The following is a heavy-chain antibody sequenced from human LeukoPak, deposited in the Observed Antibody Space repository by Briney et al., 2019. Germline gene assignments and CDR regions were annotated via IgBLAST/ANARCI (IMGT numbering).Heavy chain of an antibody. J-gene: IGHJ3*02. CDR1: GFTFSTYA. CDR3: AKALRADYMSFDI. V-gene: IGHV3-23*01. D-gene: IGHD4/OR15-4a*01. Sequence: GGSLRLSCADSGFTFSTYAMSWVRQAPGKGLEWVSDISGSGGSTYSADSVKGRFTISRDNSKNTLYLQINSLRAEDTAVYYCAKALRADYMSFDIWGQGTMVTVSS. CDR2: ISGSGGST.